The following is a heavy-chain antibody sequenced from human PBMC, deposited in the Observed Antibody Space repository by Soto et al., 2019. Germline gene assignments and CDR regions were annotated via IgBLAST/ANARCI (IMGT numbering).Heavy chain of an antibody. J-gene: IGHJ5*02. CDR1: GFIFENFG. Sequence: GGSLRLSCAASGFIFENFGMSWVRQAPGKGLEWISSISGSGFKKYYADSVKGRFTISRDNSKSTVYLELNNLSAEDTAVYHCAKNQGVELVPLATVDWFDPWGQGSVVTVPQ. D-gene: IGHD1-26*01. CDR2: ISGSGFKK. V-gene: IGHV3-23*01. CDR3: AKNQGVELVPLATVDWFDP.